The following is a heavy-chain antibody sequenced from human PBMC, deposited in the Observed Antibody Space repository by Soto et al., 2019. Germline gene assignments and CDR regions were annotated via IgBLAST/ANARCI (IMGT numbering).Heavy chain of an antibody. CDR2: INSDGSST. V-gene: IGHV3-74*01. Sequence: EVQLVESGGGLVQPGGSLRLSCAASGFTFSSYWMHWVRQAPGKGLVWVSRINSDGSSTSYADSVKGRCTISRDNAKNTLYLQMNSLRAEDTAVYYCARVPLPASYYYYGMDVWGQGTTVTVSS. CDR3: ARVPLPASYYYYGMDV. CDR1: GFTFSSYW. J-gene: IGHJ6*02.